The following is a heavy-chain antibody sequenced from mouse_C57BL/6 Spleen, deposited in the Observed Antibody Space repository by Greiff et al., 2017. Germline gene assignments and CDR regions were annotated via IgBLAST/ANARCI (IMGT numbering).Heavy chain of an antibody. J-gene: IGHJ4*01. D-gene: IGHD2-5*01. CDR3: ARGAYYSNPYAMDY. Sequence: EVQLQESGGGLVKPGGSLKLSCAASGFTFSSYTMSWVRQTPEKRLEWVATISGGGGNTYYPDSVKGRFTISRDNAKNTLYLQMSSLRSEDTALYYCARGAYYSNPYAMDYWGQGTSVTVSS. CDR1: GFTFSSYT. V-gene: IGHV5-9*01. CDR2: ISGGGGNT.